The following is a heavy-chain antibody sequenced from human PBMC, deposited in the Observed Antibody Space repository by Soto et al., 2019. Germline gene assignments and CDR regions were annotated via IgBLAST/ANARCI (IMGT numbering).Heavy chain of an antibody. CDR2: ISYDGSNK. CDR1: GFTFSSYG. D-gene: IGHD4-4*01. J-gene: IGHJ6*02. V-gene: IGHV3-30*18. Sequence: GGSLRLSCAASGFTFSSYGMHWVRQAPGKGLEWVAVISYDGSNKYYADSVKGRFTISRDNSKNTLYLQMNSLRAEDTAVYYCAKDQWSTVTTDYGMDVWGQGTTVTVSS. CDR3: AKDQWSTVTTDYGMDV.